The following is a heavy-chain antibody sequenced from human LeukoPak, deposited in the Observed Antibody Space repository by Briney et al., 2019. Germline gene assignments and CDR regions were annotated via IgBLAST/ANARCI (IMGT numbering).Heavy chain of an antibody. CDR3: ARGTSGWYYYYYGMDV. D-gene: IGHD6-19*01. V-gene: IGHV1-18*01. CDR1: GGTFSSYA. Sequence: ASVKVSCKASGGTFSSYAISRVRQAPGQGLEWMGWISAYNGNTNYAQKLQGRVTMTTDTSTSTAYMELRSLRSDDTAVYYCARGTSGWYYYYYGMDVWGQGTTVTVSS. CDR2: ISAYNGNT. J-gene: IGHJ6*02.